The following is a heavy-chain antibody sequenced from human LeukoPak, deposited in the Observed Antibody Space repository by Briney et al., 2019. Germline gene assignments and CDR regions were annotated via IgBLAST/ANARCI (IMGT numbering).Heavy chain of an antibody. CDR3: AREEPYGGNYFDY. CDR2: IIPIFGTA. J-gene: IGHJ4*02. Sequence: ASVKVSCKASGYTFTSYGISWVRQAPGQGLEWMGGIIPIFGTANYAQKFQGRVTITADESTSTAYMELSSLRSEDTAVYYCAREEPYGGNYFDYWGQGTLVTVSS. D-gene: IGHD4-23*01. V-gene: IGHV1-69*13. CDR1: GYTFTSYG.